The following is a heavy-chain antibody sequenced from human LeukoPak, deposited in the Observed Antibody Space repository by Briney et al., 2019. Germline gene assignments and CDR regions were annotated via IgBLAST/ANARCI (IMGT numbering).Heavy chain of an antibody. Sequence: SETLSLTCTVSGGSISSYYWSWIRQPPGKGLEWIGYTYYSGSTNYNPSLKSRVTISVDTSKNQFSLKLSSVTAADTAVYYCARVNVDIVATITGRYYYFDYWGQGTLVTVSS. CDR3: ARVNVDIVATITGRYYYFDY. V-gene: IGHV4-59*01. D-gene: IGHD5-12*01. CDR1: GGSISSYY. CDR2: TYYSGST. J-gene: IGHJ4*02.